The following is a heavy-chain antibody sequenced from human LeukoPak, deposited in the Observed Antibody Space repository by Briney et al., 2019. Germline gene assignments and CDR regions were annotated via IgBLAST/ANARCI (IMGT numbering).Heavy chain of an antibody. V-gene: IGHV4-34*01. J-gene: IGHJ6*03. CDR3: ARLGVVPAAMSWYYYYYMDV. Sequence: SETLSLTCAVYGGSFIGFHWNWIRQPPGKGLEWIGDINHSGSTNYNPSLKSRVTISVDTSKNQFSLKLSSVTAADTAVYYCARLGVVPAAMSWYYYYYMDVWGKGTTVTVSS. CDR1: GGSFIGFH. D-gene: IGHD2-2*01. CDR2: INHSGST.